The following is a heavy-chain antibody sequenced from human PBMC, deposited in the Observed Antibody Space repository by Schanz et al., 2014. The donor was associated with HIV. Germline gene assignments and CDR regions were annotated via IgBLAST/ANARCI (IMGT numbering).Heavy chain of an antibody. Sequence: QVQLVQSGAEVKKPGASVKVSCKASGYTFTSQYMHWVRQAPGQGLEWMGLINPYDGSTSNAQKFQGRVTMTRDTSTSTVYMQLSSLTSDDTAVYYCARVNKDIGGYYFDYWGQGTLVTVSS. CDR1: GYTFTSQY. J-gene: IGHJ4*02. D-gene: IGHD2-15*01. V-gene: IGHV1-46*01. CDR3: ARVNKDIGGYYFDY. CDR2: INPYDGST.